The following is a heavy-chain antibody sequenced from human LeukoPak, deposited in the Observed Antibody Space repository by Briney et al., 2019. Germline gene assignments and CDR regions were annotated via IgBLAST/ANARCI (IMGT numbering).Heavy chain of an antibody. J-gene: IGHJ4*02. CDR2: INHSGST. Sequence: SETLSLTCAVYGGSFSGYYWSWIRQPPGKGLEWIGEINHSGSTNYNPSLKSRVTISVDTSKNQFSLKLSSVTAADTAVYYCARGPFRYDFWSGLPRPYYSDYWGQGTLVTVSS. CDR3: ARGPFRYDFWSGLPRPYYSDY. CDR1: GGSFSGYY. D-gene: IGHD3-3*01. V-gene: IGHV4-34*01.